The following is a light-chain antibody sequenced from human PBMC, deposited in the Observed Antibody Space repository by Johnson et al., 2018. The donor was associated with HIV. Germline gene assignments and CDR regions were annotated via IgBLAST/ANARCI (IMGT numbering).Light chain of an antibody. CDR3: GTWDSSLSVLYV. CDR2: ESN. V-gene: IGLV1-51*02. CDR1: SSNIGKNS. Sequence: QSVLTQPPSVSAAPGQKVTIPCSGSSSNIGKNSVSWYQQLPGTAPKLLIYESNKRPSGIPDRFSGSKSGTSATLGITALQTGDEADYYCGTWDSSLSVLYVFGTGTKVTVL. J-gene: IGLJ1*01.